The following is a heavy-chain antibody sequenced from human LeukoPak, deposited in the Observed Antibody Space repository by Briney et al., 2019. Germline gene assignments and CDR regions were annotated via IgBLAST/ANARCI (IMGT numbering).Heavy chain of an antibody. V-gene: IGHV1-69*01. CDR1: GGTFSSYA. J-gene: IGHJ6*04. D-gene: IGHD6-13*01. CDR2: IIPIFGTA. CDR3: ARGGYSGSWTYYYYGMDV. Sequence: SVKVSCKASGGTFSSYAISWVRQAPGQGLEWMGGIIPIFGTANYAQKFQGRVTITADESTSTAYMELSSLRSEDTAVYYCARGGYSGSWTYYYYGMDVWGKGTTVTVSS.